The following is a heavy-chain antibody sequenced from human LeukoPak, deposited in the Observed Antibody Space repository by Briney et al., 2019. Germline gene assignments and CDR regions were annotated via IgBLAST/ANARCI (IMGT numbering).Heavy chain of an antibody. V-gene: IGHV4-4*07. J-gene: IGHJ4*02. CDR2: IYSSGST. D-gene: IGHD4/OR15-4a*01. CDR1: GGSINGHY. CDR3: ARDRNGDGATYFSY. Sequence: PSETLSLTCTVSGGSINGHYWSWIRQPAGKGLEWIGRIYSSGSTLYNPSLKSRVTMSVDSSKNQFSLSLSSVTAADTAVYYCARDRNGDGATYFSYWGQGTLVTVSS.